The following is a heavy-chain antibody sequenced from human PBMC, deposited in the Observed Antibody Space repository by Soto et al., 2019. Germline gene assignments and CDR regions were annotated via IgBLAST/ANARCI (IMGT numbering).Heavy chain of an antibody. CDR2: INANNGRT. Sequence: QVHLVQSGPEVKKPGASVKVSCGASDYSFSNYGTSWLRQAPGRGLERMGWINANNGRTNYAQNFRGRVTMTTDTSASTAYLDVRSLRSDDTAVYFCARDSMTGYLQFDYWGQGTLVTVSS. CDR1: DYSFSNYG. V-gene: IGHV1-18*01. CDR3: ARDSMTGYLQFDY. D-gene: IGHD3-9*01. J-gene: IGHJ4*02.